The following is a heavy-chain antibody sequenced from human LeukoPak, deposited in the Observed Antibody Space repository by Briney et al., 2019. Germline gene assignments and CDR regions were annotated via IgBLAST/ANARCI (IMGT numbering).Heavy chain of an antibody. CDR1: GFTFTNYA. CDR3: ARGPYNYCSGGSCSFDC. Sequence: PGGSLRLSCAASGFTFTNYAMSWVRQAPGKGLEWVSVISGSGGSTYYADSVKGRFTISRDNSKNTLYLQMNSLRAEDTAVYYCARGPYNYCSGGSCSFDCWGQGTLVTVSS. D-gene: IGHD2-15*01. J-gene: IGHJ4*02. CDR2: ISGSGGST. V-gene: IGHV3-23*01.